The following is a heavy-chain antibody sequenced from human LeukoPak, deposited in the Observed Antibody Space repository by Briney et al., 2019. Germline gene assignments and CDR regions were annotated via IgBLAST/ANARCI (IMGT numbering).Heavy chain of an antibody. D-gene: IGHD3-9*01. J-gene: IGHJ3*02. CDR1: GFTFSSYS. V-gene: IGHV3-21*04. CDR2: ISSSSSYI. CDR3: AREGQAYDTRPTDAFDI. Sequence: GGSLRLPCAASGFTFSSYSMNWVRQAPGKGLEWVSSISSSSSYIYYADSVKGRFTISGDNAKNSLYLQMNSLRAEDTAVYYCAREGQAYDTRPTDAFDIWGQGTMVTVSS.